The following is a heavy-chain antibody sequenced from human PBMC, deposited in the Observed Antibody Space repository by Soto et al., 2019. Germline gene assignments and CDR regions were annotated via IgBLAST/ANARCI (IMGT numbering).Heavy chain of an antibody. CDR3: AKDGVAVAGTGRGYFDY. Sequence: QVQLVESGGGVVQPGRSLRLSCAASGFTFSSYGMHWVRQAPGKGLEWVAVISYDGSNKYYAESVKGRFTISRDNSKNTLYLQMNSLRAEDTAVYYCAKDGVAVAGTGRGYFDYWGQGTLVTVSS. J-gene: IGHJ4*02. CDR1: GFTFSSYG. V-gene: IGHV3-30*18. D-gene: IGHD6-19*01. CDR2: ISYDGSNK.